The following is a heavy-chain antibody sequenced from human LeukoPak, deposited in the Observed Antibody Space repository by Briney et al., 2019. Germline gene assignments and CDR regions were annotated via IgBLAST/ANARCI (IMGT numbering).Heavy chain of an antibody. D-gene: IGHD3-22*01. Sequence: SVKVSCKASGGTFSSYAISWVRQAPGQGLEWMGRIIPILDIANYAQKFQGRVTITADKSTSTAYMELSSLRSEDTAVYYCARSYYYDSSGYYPDYWGQGTLVTVSS. J-gene: IGHJ4*02. CDR2: IIPILDIA. V-gene: IGHV1-69*04. CDR1: GGTFSSYA. CDR3: ARSYYYDSSGYYPDY.